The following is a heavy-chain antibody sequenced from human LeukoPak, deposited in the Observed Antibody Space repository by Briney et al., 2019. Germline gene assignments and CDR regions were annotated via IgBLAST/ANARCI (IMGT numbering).Heavy chain of an antibody. J-gene: IGHJ5*02. CDR3: ARDLGRYCSSTSCPTPNWFDP. D-gene: IGHD2-2*01. CDR1: GGTFSSYA. V-gene: IGHV1-69*05. CDR2: IIPIFGTA. Sequence: SVKVSCKASGGTFSSYAISWVRQAPGQRLEWMGGIIPIFGTANYAQKFQGRVTITTDESTSTAHMELSSLRSEDTAVYYCARDLGRYCSSTSCPTPNWFDPWGQGTLVTVSS.